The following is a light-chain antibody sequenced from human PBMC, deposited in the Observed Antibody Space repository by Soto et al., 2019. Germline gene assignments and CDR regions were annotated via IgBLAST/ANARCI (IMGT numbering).Light chain of an antibody. Sequence: EIVLTQSPATLSLSPGERATLSCRASQSVSSYLAWYQQKPGQAPRLLIYDASNRATGIPARFSGSGSGTDFTLTISSLEPEDFAVYYCQVRSNWSLTFGGGTKVEIK. CDR2: DAS. J-gene: IGKJ4*01. V-gene: IGKV3-11*01. CDR3: QVRSNWSLT. CDR1: QSVSSY.